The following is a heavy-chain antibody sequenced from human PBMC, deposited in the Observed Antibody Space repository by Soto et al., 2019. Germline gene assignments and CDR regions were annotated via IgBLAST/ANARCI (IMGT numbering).Heavy chain of an antibody. CDR1: GGSIGSSSYY. V-gene: IGHV4-39*01. CDR3: ARQVIDYGVPGPVDY. Sequence: WETLSLSCTVSGGSIGSSSYYWGWIRQPPGKGLEWIGSIYYSGSTYYNPSLKSRVTISVDTSKNQFSLKLSSVTAADTAVYYCARQVIDYGVPGPVDYWGQGTL. CDR2: IYYSGST. D-gene: IGHD4-17*01. J-gene: IGHJ4*02.